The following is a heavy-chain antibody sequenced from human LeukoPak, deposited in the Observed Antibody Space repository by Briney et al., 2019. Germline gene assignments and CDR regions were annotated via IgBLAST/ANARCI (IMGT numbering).Heavy chain of an antibody. Sequence: SQTLSLTCTVSGGSISSGSYYWSWIRQPAGKGLEWIGRIYTSGSTNYNPSLKSRVTISVDTSKNQFSLKLSSVTAADTAVYYCARDSIGADTIGYCSGGSCSNYYYYMDVWGKGTTVTVSS. V-gene: IGHV4-61*02. CDR2: IYTSGST. J-gene: IGHJ6*03. D-gene: IGHD2-15*01. CDR1: GGSISSGSYY. CDR3: ARDSIGADTIGYCSGGSCSNYYYYMDV.